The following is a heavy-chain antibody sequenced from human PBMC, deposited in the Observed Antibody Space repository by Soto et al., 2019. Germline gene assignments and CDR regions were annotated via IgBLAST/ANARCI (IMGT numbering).Heavy chain of an antibody. V-gene: IGHV5-10-1*01. D-gene: IGHD5-18*01. J-gene: IGHJ4*02. Sequence: GASLKISCQGSGYSFTSYWISWVRQMPGKGLEWMGRIDPSDSYTNYSPSFQGHVTISADKSISTAYLQWSSLKASDTAMYYCARQGDTAMARIWNYWGQGTLVTVSS. CDR2: IDPSDSYT. CDR1: GYSFTSYW. CDR3: ARQGDTAMARIWNY.